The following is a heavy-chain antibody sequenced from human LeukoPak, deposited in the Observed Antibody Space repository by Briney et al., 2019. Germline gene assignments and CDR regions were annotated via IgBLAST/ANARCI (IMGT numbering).Heavy chain of an antibody. D-gene: IGHD2-15*01. Sequence: SETLSLTCTGSGYSLSRGYYWTWIRQPPGKGLEWIGYIYYSGSTNYHPSLKSRVTISVDMAKNQFSLKLSSVSAADTAVYYCARTAGSGPLFDYWGQGTLVTVSS. J-gene: IGHJ4*02. V-gene: IGHV4-61*01. CDR3: ARTAGSGPLFDY. CDR1: GYSLSRGYY. CDR2: IYYSGST.